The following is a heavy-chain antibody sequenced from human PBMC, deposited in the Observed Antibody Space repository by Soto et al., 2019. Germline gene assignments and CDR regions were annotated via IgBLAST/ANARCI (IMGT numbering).Heavy chain of an antibody. V-gene: IGHV3-49*03. Sequence: GGSLRLSCTASGFTFGDYAMSWFRQAPGKGLEWVGFIRSKAYGGTTEYAASVKGRFTISRDDSKSIAYLQMNSLKTEDTAVYYCTRQPHDYGEPNNWFDPWGQGTLVTVSS. D-gene: IGHD4-17*01. CDR1: GFTFGDYA. CDR2: IRSKAYGGTT. J-gene: IGHJ5*02. CDR3: TRQPHDYGEPNNWFDP.